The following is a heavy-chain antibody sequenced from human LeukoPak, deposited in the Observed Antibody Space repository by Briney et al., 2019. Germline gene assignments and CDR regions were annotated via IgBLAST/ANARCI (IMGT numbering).Heavy chain of an antibody. CDR3: AKGGTWSYYYYYMDV. V-gene: IGHV3-23*01. CDR1: GFTFSNAW. Sequence: GGSLRLSCAASGFTFSNAWMSWVRQAPGKGLEWVSGISGSGASTFYAASVKGRFTISRDPSKNTLFLQMNSLRAEDTAVYYCAKGGTWSYYYYYMDVWGKGTTVTVSS. D-gene: IGHD3-10*01. J-gene: IGHJ6*03. CDR2: ISGSGAST.